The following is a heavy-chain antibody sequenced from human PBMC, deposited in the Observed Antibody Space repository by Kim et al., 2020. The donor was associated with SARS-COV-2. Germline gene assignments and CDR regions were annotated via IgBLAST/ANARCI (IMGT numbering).Heavy chain of an antibody. D-gene: IGHD2-2*01. CDR3: EVVVPAATPNYYYMDV. CDR2: IYTSGST. J-gene: IGHJ6*03. Sequence: SETLSLTCTVSGGSISSYYWSWIRQPAGKGLEWIGRIYTSGSTNYNPSLKSRVTMSVDTSKNQFSLKLSSVTAADTAVYYCEVVVPAATPNYYYMDVWGKGTTVTVSS. V-gene: IGHV4-4*07. CDR1: GGSISSYY.